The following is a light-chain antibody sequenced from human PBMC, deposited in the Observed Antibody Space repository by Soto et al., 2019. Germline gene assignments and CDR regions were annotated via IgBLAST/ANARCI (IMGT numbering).Light chain of an antibody. J-gene: IGLJ1*01. Sequence: QSVLTQPPSASGSPGQSVTISCTGTSSDVGGYNYVSWYQQHPGKAPKLMIYEVSKRPSGVPDRFSGSKSGNTASLTVSGLQAEDEADYYCSSYAGSKNFGVFGTGTKV. CDR2: EVS. CDR1: SSDVGGYNY. CDR3: SSYAGSKNFGV. V-gene: IGLV2-8*01.